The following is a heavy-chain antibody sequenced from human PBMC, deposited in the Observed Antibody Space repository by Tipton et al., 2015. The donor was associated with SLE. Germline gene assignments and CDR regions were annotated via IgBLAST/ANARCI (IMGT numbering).Heavy chain of an antibody. CDR3: ARGRGGGESDAFDI. V-gene: IGHV4-39*07. CDR1: GASLSSSSYY. J-gene: IGHJ3*02. D-gene: IGHD2-21*01. CDR2: VYETGIT. Sequence: TLSLTCSVSGASLSSSSYYWNWIRQAPGKGPEWIGSVYETGITYYNPSLQSRVTISEDTSKNQFSLKLSSVTAADTAVYYCARGRGGGESDAFDIWGQGTMVTVSS.